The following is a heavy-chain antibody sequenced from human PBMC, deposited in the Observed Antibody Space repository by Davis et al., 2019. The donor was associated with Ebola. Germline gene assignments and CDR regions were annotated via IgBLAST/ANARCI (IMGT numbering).Heavy chain of an antibody. D-gene: IGHD6-13*01. J-gene: IGHJ4*02. V-gene: IGHV4-34*01. CDR2: INHRGST. Sequence: PGGSLRLSCAVYGGSFSGYYWSWIRQPPGKGLEWIGEINHRGSTNYKSSLKSRVTISEDTSKNQFSLNLTSVTAADAAVYYCARSSIWSQGGYYFDSWGQGTLVTVSS. CDR3: ARSSIWSQGGYYFDS. CDR1: GGSFSGYY.